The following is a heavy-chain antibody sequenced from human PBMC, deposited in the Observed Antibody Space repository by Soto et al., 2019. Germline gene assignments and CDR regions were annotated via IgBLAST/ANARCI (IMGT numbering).Heavy chain of an antibody. Sequence: AGALSLSCAASGRAFSSYEMNWVRRKPGVGLEWVSYSSSSGSTIYYADSVKGRFTISRDSFENTFYLQRNSLRAEDTAVYYCARHVGLEAWGQGTRVSVAS. CDR3: ARHVGLEA. D-gene: IGHD3-10*02. V-gene: IGHV3-48*03. CDR1: GRAFSSYE. CDR2: SSSSGSTI. J-gene: IGHJ4*02.